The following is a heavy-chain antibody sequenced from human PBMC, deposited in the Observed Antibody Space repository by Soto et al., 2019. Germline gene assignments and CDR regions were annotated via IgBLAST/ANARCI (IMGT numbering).Heavy chain of an antibody. D-gene: IGHD3-10*01. Sequence: EVQLVESEGGLVQPGRSLRLSCAASGFTFDDYAMHWVRQAPGKGLEWVSGISWNSGSIGYADSVKGRFTISRDNAKNSLYLKMNSLRAEDTALYYCAKEEVWFGKLLGGGAFDIWGQGTMVTVSS. V-gene: IGHV3-9*01. CDR2: ISWNSGSI. J-gene: IGHJ3*02. CDR3: AKEEVWFGKLLGGGAFDI. CDR1: GFTFDDYA.